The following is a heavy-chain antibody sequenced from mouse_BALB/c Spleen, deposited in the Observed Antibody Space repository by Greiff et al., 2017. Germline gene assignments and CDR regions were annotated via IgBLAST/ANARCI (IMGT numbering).Heavy chain of an antibody. J-gene: IGHJ2*01. V-gene: IGHV1S56*01. CDR2: IYPGNVNT. CDR1: GYTFTSYY. CDR3: AREGAYYRYDGGFDY. D-gene: IGHD2-14*01. Sequence: QVQLKESGPELVKPGASVRISCKASGYTFTSYYIHWVKQRPGQGLEWIGWIYPGNVNTKYNEKFKGKATLTADKSSSTAYMQLSSLTSEDSAVYFCAREGAYYRYDGGFDYWGQGTTLTVSS.